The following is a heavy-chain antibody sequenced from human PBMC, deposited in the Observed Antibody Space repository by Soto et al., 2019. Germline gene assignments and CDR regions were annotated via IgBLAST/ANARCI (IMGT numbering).Heavy chain of an antibody. CDR1: GFTFSSYS. Sequence: GSLRLSCAASGFTFSSYSMNWVRQAPGKGLEWVSSISSSSSYIYYADSVKGRFTISRDNAKNSLYLQMNSLRAEDTAVYYCARVARGSSPVYYYYGMDVWGQGTTVTVSS. J-gene: IGHJ6*02. CDR2: ISSSSSYI. D-gene: IGHD6-6*01. V-gene: IGHV3-21*01. CDR3: ARVARGSSPVYYYYGMDV.